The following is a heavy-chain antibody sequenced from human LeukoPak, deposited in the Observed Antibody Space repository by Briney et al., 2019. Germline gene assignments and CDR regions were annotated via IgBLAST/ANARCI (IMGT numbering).Heavy chain of an antibody. Sequence: GGSLRLSCAASGFTFSSYAMSWVRQAPGKGLEWVSAISGSGGSTYYADSVKGRFTISRDNSKNTPYLQMNSLRAEDTAVYYCAKAGGNYITFFDYWGQGTLVTVSS. V-gene: IGHV3-23*01. J-gene: IGHJ4*02. CDR3: AKAGGNYITFFDY. D-gene: IGHD4-23*01. CDR1: GFTFSSYA. CDR2: ISGSGGST.